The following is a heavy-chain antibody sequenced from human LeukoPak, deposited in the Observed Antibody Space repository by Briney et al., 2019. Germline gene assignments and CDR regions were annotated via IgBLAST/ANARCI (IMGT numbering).Heavy chain of an antibody. CDR3: ARESMVRGVTHFDY. CDR2: LYPSGPT. J-gene: IGHJ4*02. D-gene: IGHD3-10*01. V-gene: IGHV4-4*07. Sequence: SETLSLTCTVSGDSISSFYWSWIRQPAGKGLEWIGRLYPSGPTSYIPSLKSRVTMSLDTSKNQFSLRLSSVTAADTAVNYCARESMVRGVTHFDYWGQGTLVTVSS. CDR1: GDSISSFY.